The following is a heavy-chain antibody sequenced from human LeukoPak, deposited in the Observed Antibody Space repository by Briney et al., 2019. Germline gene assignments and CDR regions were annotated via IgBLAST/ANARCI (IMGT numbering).Heavy chain of an antibody. Sequence: GASVKVSFKASGYILTSNGVTWVRQAPGQGLEWMGWISGYNGNRKYAQKFQGRVTMTTDTSTGTAYMELRSLSSDDTAVYYCSRGGGTSPYCGGDCYHDYWGQGTLVTVSS. CDR1: GYILTSNG. J-gene: IGHJ4*02. D-gene: IGHD2-21*02. CDR3: SRGGGTSPYCGGDCYHDY. V-gene: IGHV1-18*01. CDR2: ISGYNGNR.